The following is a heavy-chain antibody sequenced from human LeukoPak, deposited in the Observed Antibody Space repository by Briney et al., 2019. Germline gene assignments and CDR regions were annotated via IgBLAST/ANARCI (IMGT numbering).Heavy chain of an antibody. D-gene: IGHD3-3*01. V-gene: IGHV3-74*01. J-gene: IGHJ5*02. CDR3: AREALRFPLFDP. CDR1: GFTFSSYW. Sequence: GGSLRLSSAASGFTFSSYWMHWVRQAPGKGLVWVSHIVSDATTTSYADSVKGRFTISRDNAKNTLYLQMNSLRAEDTAVYYCAREALRFPLFDPWGQGTLVTVSS. CDR2: IVSDATTT.